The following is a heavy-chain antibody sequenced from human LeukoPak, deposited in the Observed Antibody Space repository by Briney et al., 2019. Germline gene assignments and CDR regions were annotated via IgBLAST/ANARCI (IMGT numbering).Heavy chain of an antibody. J-gene: IGHJ4*02. Sequence: SQTLSLTCDLSGDTVSSNSASWSWIRQSPSRGLEWLRRTYYRSKWFNDYPMSVKGRMTINPDTSKNQFSLQLNSVTPEDTAVYFCARDLHELELYYFDSWGQGTLVIVSS. CDR2: TYYRSKWFN. D-gene: IGHD1-7*01. CDR1: GDTVSSNSAS. CDR3: ARDLHELELYYFDS. V-gene: IGHV6-1*01.